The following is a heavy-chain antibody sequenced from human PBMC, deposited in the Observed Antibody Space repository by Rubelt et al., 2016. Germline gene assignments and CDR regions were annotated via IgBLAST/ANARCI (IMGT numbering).Heavy chain of an antibody. D-gene: IGHD6-6*01. J-gene: IGHJ6*02. CDR1: GGSISSYY. CDR2: IYYSGST. Sequence: QVQLQESGPGLVKPSETLSLTCTVSGGSISSYYWSWIRQPPGKGLEWIGYIYYSGSTNYNPSLKRRVTISVDTSKNQFSLKLSSVTAADTAVYYCARADGSSSAYGMDVWGQGTTVTVSS. CDR3: ARADGSSSAYGMDV. V-gene: IGHV4-59*01.